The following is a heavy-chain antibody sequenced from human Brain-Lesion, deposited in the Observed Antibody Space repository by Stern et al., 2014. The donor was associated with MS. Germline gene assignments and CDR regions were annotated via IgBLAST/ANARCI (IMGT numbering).Heavy chain of an antibody. Sequence: VQLEESGPGLVKPSETLSLTCTVAGGSVSSTSYAWAWIRQPPGKGLEWIGTIYYSGNTYYSPSLKSRLTISLDTSKNKVSLQLGSGTAADTAVYYCAGEEDIRYCSGGSCTGNWFDPWGQGTLVTVSS. CDR1: GGSVSSTSYA. V-gene: IGHV4-39*01. CDR2: IYYSGNT. CDR3: AGEEDIRYCSGGSCTGNWFDP. J-gene: IGHJ5*02. D-gene: IGHD2-15*01.